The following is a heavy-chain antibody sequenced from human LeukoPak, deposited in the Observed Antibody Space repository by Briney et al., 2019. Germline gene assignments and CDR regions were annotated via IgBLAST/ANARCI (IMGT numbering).Heavy chain of an antibody. CDR2: ISSSSSTI. D-gene: IGHD3-3*01. CDR3: ARDRGFRDFWSGYYFDY. V-gene: IGHV3-48*01. Sequence: GGSLRLSCAASGFTFSSYSMNWVRQAPGKGLEWVSYISSSSSTIYYADSVKGRFTISRDNAKNSLYLQMNSLRAEDTAVYYCARDRGFRDFWSGYYFDYWGQGTLVTVSS. CDR1: GFTFSSYS. J-gene: IGHJ4*02.